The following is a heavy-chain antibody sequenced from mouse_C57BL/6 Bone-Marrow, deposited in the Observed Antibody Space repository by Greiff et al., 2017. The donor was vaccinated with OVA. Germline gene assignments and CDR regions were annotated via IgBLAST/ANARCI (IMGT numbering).Heavy chain of an antibody. CDR1: GFTFSDYY. Sequence: EVQLVESGGGLVQPGGSLKLSCAASGFTFSDYYMYWVRQTPEKRLEWVAYISNGGGSTYYPDTVKGRFTISRDNAKNTLYLQMSRLKSEDTAMYYCARHDGYYVADWYFDVWGTGTTVTVSS. CDR3: ARHDGYYVADWYFDV. V-gene: IGHV5-12*01. D-gene: IGHD2-3*01. CDR2: ISNGGGST. J-gene: IGHJ1*03.